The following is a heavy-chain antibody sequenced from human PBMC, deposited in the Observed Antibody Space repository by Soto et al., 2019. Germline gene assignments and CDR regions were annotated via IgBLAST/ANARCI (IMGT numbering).Heavy chain of an antibody. CDR3: ACPLGEHSYGYYYGMDV. V-gene: IGHV5-10-1*01. D-gene: IGHD5-18*01. J-gene: IGHJ6*02. Sequence: PGESLKISCKGSGYSFTSHWISWVRQMPGEGLEWMGRIDPSDSYTNYSPSFQGHVTISADKSISTAYLQWSSLKASDTAMYYCACPLGEHSYGYYYGMDVWGQGTTVTVSS. CDR2: IDPSDSYT. CDR1: GYSFTSHW.